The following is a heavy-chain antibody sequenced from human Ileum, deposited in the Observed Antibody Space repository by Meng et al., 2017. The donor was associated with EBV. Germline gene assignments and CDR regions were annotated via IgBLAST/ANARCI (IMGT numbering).Heavy chain of an antibody. J-gene: IGHJ5*02. Sequence: ELGPGVVKPTETLSLAWVVSGGSRSSCNVYCGWFGQSPGEGLVWMTGIYYRVSTYSNPSLKSQVTISIDTSENQFSLKLNSGTAAVTAVYYCSRDPHADNFPSQETWGQGTLVTVSS. V-gene: IGHV4-39*07. D-gene: IGHD1-1*01. CDR2: IYYRVST. CDR1: GGSRSSCNVY. CDR3: SRDPHADNFPSQET.